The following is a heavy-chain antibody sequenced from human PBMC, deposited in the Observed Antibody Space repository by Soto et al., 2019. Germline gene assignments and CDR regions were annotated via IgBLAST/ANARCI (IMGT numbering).Heavy chain of an antibody. Sequence: EVQLVESGGGLVQPGGSLRLSCSASGFTFSSYAMHWVRQAPGKGLEYVSAISSNGGSTYYADSVKGRFTISRDNSKNTLYLQMSSLRAEDTAVYYCSVASGELLVYWGQGTLVTVSS. J-gene: IGHJ4*02. CDR1: GFTFSSYA. D-gene: IGHD1-26*01. CDR2: ISSNGGST. CDR3: SVASGELLVY. V-gene: IGHV3-64D*06.